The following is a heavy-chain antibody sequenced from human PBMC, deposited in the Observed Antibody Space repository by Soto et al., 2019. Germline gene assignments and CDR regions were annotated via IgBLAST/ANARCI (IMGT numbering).Heavy chain of an antibody. V-gene: IGHV3-23*01. CDR2: LSGSGSPT. CDR1: GFTFSSYA. CDR3: ARDMSGGTYNYYYGMDV. J-gene: IGHJ6*02. D-gene: IGHD1-26*01. Sequence: EVQLLESGGGLGQPGGSLRLSCAASGFTFSSYAMTWVRQAPGRGLEWVSALSGSGSPTYYADSVKGRFTISRDNSKNTLYLQMNILRADDTVVYYCARDMSGGTYNYYYGMDVWGQGTTVTVS.